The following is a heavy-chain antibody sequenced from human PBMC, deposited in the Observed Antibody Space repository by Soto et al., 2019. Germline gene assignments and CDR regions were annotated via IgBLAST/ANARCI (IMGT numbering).Heavy chain of an antibody. CDR2: INPSGDSR. CDR3: ARDNSQNYGTPAASSCLQP. J-gene: IGHJ5*02. CDR1: GFSFSDYF. D-gene: IGHD2-15*01. Sequence: ASVKVSCKASGFSFSDYFMHWVPQAPGQGLEWMGIINPSGDSRNYAQKFQGRVTITRDTSTSTVYMDLSSLRYEDTAVYYCARDNSQNYGTPAASSCLQPWGQGTPVTVSS. V-gene: IGHV1-46*01.